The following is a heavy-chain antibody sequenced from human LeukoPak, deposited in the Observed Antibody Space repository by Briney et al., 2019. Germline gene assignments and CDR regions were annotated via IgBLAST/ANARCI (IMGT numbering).Heavy chain of an antibody. Sequence: QPGGSLRLSCAASGFTFSSYAMSWVRQAPGKGLDWVSAISGTGGSTYYADSVKGRITISRDNSKNTLYLQMNTLRAEDTAVYYCARDKVGDHYFDYWGRGTLVTVSS. CDR3: ARDKVGDHYFDY. J-gene: IGHJ4*02. CDR1: GFTFSSYA. CDR2: ISGTGGST. D-gene: IGHD1-26*01. V-gene: IGHV3-23*01.